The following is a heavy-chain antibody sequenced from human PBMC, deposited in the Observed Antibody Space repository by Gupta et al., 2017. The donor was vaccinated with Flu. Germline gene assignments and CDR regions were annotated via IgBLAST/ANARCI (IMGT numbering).Heavy chain of an antibody. CDR1: SVSIRSYY. J-gene: IGHJ4*02. Sequence: QVQLQASGPGLVKPSETLSLTCTVSSVSIRSYYWNWIRQPPGKGLEWIGYIYHSGSTNYNPSLKSRVDISVDTAKNQFSLKLSSVTAADTAVYYCARGGFHYESTAYSAYYFDSWGQGALVTVST. D-gene: IGHD3-22*01. CDR3: ARGGFHYESTAYSAYYFDS. CDR2: IYHSGST. V-gene: IGHV4-59*01.